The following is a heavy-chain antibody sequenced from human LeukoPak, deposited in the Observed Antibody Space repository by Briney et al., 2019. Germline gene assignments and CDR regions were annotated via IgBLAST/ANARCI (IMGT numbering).Heavy chain of an antibody. D-gene: IGHD3-3*01. CDR1: GGSISSYY. V-gene: IGHV4-59*12. CDR3: AGGSPSYYDFWSGYAGGDAFDI. J-gene: IGHJ3*02. Sequence: SETLSLTCTVSGGSISSYYWSWIRQPPGKGLKWIGNIYYSGYTTYSPFLRSRVTISVDTSKNQFSLKLSPVTAADTAVYYCAGGSPSYYDFWSGYAGGDAFDIWGQGTMVTVSS. CDR2: IYYSGYT.